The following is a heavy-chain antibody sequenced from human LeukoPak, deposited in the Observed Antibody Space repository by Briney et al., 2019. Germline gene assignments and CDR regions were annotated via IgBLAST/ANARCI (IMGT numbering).Heavy chain of an antibody. CDR2: ISGGSGTI. V-gene: IGHV3-48*03. Sequence: GGSLRLSCAASGFTFRSYEMNWVRQAPGKGLEWVSFISGGSGTIYYADSVKGRFTISRDNAKNSLYLQMNSLRVEDTAVYYCARDRDYDDYRPVSFDLWGQGTLVTVSS. J-gene: IGHJ5*02. CDR3: ARDRDYDDYRPVSFDL. CDR1: GFTFRSYE. D-gene: IGHD4-17*01.